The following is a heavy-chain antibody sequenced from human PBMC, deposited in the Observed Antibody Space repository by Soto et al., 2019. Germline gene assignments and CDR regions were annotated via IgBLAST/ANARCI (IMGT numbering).Heavy chain of an antibody. Sequence: ASVKVSCKASGYSFSDFGITWVRQAPGQGLEWMGWISGKNGNTNYAQKVQGRVTLTADTSTSTAYMEMRALTSDDTATYYCARSDYYEDTGTFEYWGQGTPVTVSS. V-gene: IGHV1-18*04. CDR1: GYSFSDFG. D-gene: IGHD4-17*01. CDR3: ARSDYYEDTGTFEY. J-gene: IGHJ4*02. CDR2: ISGKNGNT.